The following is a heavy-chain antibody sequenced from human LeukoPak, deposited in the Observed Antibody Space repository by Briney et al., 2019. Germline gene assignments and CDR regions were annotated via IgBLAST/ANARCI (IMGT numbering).Heavy chain of an antibody. D-gene: IGHD3-22*01. CDR1: ACSVSSVSYY. CDR3: ARARYYDSSGYYNERTFDY. V-gene: IGHV4-61*01. CDR2: TYYSGSN. J-gene: IGHJ4*02. Sequence: SETRSLTCTVAACSVSSVSYYWNWIRQPPVKGLEWIGYTYYSGSNNYNPYLKSRVTISVDTSKNQFSLKLSSVTAADTAVYYCARARYYDSSGYYNERTFDYWGQGTLVTVSS.